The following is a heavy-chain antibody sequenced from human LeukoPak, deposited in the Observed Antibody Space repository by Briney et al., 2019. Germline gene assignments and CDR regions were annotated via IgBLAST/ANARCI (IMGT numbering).Heavy chain of an antibody. CDR3: AKGAKVIVVDNYFDY. V-gene: IGHV3-23*01. D-gene: IGHD3-22*01. Sequence: GGSLRLSCAASGFTFSNYAMSWVRQAPGKGLEWVSAISGNGGGTYYADSVKGRFTISRDNSKNTLYLQMKSLRAEDTAVYYCAKGAKVIVVDNYFDYWGQGTLVTVSS. CDR1: GFTFSNYA. J-gene: IGHJ4*02. CDR2: ISGNGGGT.